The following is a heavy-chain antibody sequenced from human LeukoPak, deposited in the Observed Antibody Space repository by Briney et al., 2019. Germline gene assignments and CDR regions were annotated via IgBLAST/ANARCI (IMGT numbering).Heavy chain of an antibody. Sequence: PSETLSLTCTVSGGSVSSGNYYWSWIRQPAGKALERIGRMYTSGATNYNPSLKSRVTMSMDKSKNQFSLKLTSVTAADTAVYYCAAMIGYFDHWGQGALVTVSS. V-gene: IGHV4-61*02. J-gene: IGHJ4*02. CDR1: GGSVSSGNYY. D-gene: IGHD3-22*01. CDR2: MYTSGAT. CDR3: AAMIGYFDH.